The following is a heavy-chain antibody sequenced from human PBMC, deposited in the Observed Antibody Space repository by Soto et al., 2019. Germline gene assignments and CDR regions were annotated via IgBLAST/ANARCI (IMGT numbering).Heavy chain of an antibody. V-gene: IGHV1-69*13. J-gene: IGHJ6*02. CDR1: GGTFSSYA. Sequence: SVKVSCKASGGTFSSYAISWVRQAPGQGLEWMGGIIPIFGTANYAQKFQGRVTISVDESTSTAYMELSSLRSEDTAVYYCARGRGYSGDDHYYYFDMDVWGQGTTVTVSS. D-gene: IGHD5-12*01. CDR3: ARGRGYSGDDHYYYFDMDV. CDR2: IIPIFGTA.